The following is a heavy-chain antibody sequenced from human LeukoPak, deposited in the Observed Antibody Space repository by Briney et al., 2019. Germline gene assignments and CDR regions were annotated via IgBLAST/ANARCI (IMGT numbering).Heavy chain of an antibody. Sequence: ASVKVSCKASGYTFTGYYMHWVRQAPGQGLEWMGWINPNSGGTNYAQKFQGRVTMTRDTSISTAYMELSRLRSDDTAVYYCARGPRLRAGGAFDIWGQGAMVTVSS. V-gene: IGHV1-2*02. CDR2: INPNSGGT. J-gene: IGHJ3*02. CDR1: GYTFTGYY. CDR3: ARGPRLRAGGAFDI. D-gene: IGHD3-10*01.